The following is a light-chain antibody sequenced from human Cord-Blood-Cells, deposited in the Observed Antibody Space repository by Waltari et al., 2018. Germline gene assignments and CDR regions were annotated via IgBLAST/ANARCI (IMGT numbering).Light chain of an antibody. CDR2: DAS. Sequence: DIQMTQSPSTLSASVGDRVTITCRASQSIRSWLAWYQQKPGKAPKLLIYDASSLESGVPSRFSGSGSGTEFTLTISSLQPDDFATYYCQQYNSYSTVGQGTKVEIK. CDR1: QSIRSW. CDR3: QQYNSYST. V-gene: IGKV1-5*01. J-gene: IGKJ1*01.